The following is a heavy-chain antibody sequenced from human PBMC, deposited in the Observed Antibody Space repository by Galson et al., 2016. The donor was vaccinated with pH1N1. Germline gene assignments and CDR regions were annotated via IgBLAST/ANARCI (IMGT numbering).Heavy chain of an antibody. J-gene: IGHJ2*01. CDR3: VRDKEWLVWGYFDL. V-gene: IGHV3-21*01. D-gene: IGHD6-19*01. Sequence: SLRLSCAASGFTFRSYSMNWVRQAPGKGLEWVSFISSSSSYIYQADSVKGRFTISRDNAKNSLYLQMNSLRAEDTAVYYCVRDKEWLVWGYFDLWGRGTLVTVSS. CDR1: GFTFRSYS. CDR2: ISSSSSYI.